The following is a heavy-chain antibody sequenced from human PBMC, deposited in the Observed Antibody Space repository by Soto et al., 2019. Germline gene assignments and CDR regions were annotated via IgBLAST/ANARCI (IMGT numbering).Heavy chain of an antibody. V-gene: IGHV4-30-4*01. D-gene: IGHD6-6*01. CDR2: IYYSGRA. Sequence: SETLSLTCTVSGGSIDNYEYYWTWIRQPPGKGLEWVGYIYYSGRANYNPSLNSRLTISLDTSKNQFSLRLTSVSAADTAMYYCARDRSNSPDYFDFWGQGTLVTVSS. J-gene: IGHJ4*02. CDR3: ARDRSNSPDYFDF. CDR1: GGSIDNYEYY.